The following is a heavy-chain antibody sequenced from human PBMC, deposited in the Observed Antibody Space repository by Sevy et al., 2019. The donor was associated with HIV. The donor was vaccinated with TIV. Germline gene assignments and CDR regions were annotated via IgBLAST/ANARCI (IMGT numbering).Heavy chain of an antibody. Sequence: GGSLRLSCAASGFTFSDYYMSWIRQAPGKGLEWVAFIWYDGSDRYYADSVKGRFTISRDNSKNILYLQMSSLRLEDTALYYCAKNTAAVGVGGFDYWGQGTLVTVSS. CDR1: GFTFSDYY. D-gene: IGHD6-13*01. CDR2: IWYDGSDR. CDR3: AKNTAAVGVGGFDY. J-gene: IGHJ4*02. V-gene: IGHV3-30*02.